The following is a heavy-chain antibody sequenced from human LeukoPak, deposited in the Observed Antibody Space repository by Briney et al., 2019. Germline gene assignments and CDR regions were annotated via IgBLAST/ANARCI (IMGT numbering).Heavy chain of an antibody. Sequence: GGSLRLSCAASGFTFSSYGMHWVRQAPGKGLEWVANIKGDGSEKYYVDSVKGRLTISRDNAKNSLYLQMKSLRVEDTAVYYCARDKYGGTDCWGQGTLVTVSS. CDR2: IKGDGSEK. D-gene: IGHD2-8*01. J-gene: IGHJ4*02. V-gene: IGHV3-7*03. CDR1: GFTFSSYG. CDR3: ARDKYGGTDC.